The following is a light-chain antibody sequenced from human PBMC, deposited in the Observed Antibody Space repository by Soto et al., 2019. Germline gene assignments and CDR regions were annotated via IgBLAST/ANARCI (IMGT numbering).Light chain of an antibody. J-gene: IGKJ1*01. CDR2: GAS. CDR3: QQSFTTPRT. CDR1: QSISTY. Sequence: DIQMTQSPSTLSASVGDRVAITCRASQSISTYLAWYQQKPGKAPKLLIYGASTLHSGVPSNFSGSGSGTDFTLTISGLQLEDFATYYCQQSFTTPRTFGQGTKVDIK. V-gene: IGKV1-39*01.